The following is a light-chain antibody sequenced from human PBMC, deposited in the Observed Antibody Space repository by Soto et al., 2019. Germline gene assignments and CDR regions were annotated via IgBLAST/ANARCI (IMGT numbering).Light chain of an antibody. J-gene: IGLJ1*01. CDR3: SSYTGSSTYV. CDR1: SNDVGGYNY. CDR2: DVS. V-gene: IGLV2-14*03. Sequence: QSVLTQPASVYGSPGQSITISCTGTSNDVGGYNYVSWYQQHPGKAPKLMIYDVSNRPSGVSNRFSGSKSANTASLTISGLQTEDESDYYCSSYTGSSTYVFGTGTKVTV.